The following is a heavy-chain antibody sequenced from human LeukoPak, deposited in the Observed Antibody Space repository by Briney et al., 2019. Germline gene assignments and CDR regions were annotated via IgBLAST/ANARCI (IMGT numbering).Heavy chain of an antibody. J-gene: IGHJ5*02. CDR2: ISSSGSTI. V-gene: IGHV3-11*01. D-gene: IGHD2-2*02. CDR1: GFTFSSYA. Sequence: GGSLRLSCAASGFTFSSYAMSWIRQAPGKGLEWVSYISSSGSTIYYADSVKGRFTISRDNAKNSLYLQMNSLRAEDTAVYYCARAGDIVVVPAAIRKYNWFDPWGQGTLVTVSS. CDR3: ARAGDIVVVPAAIRKYNWFDP.